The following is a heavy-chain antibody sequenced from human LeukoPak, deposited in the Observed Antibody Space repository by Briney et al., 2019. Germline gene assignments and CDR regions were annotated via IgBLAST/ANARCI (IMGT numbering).Heavy chain of an antibody. V-gene: IGHV1-3*01. J-gene: IGHJ4*02. CDR2: INAGNGNT. CDR3: ARSLWFGERRGYYFDY. Sequence: ASVKVSCKASGYTFTSYAMHWVRQAPGQRLEWTGWINAGNGNTKYSQKFQGRVTITRDTSASTAYMELSSLRSEDTAVYYCARSLWFGERRGYYFDYWGQGTLVTVSS. D-gene: IGHD3-10*01. CDR1: GYTFTSYA.